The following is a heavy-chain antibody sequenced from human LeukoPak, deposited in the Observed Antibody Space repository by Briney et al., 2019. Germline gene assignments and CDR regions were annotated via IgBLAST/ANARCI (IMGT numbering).Heavy chain of an antibody. D-gene: IGHD3-10*01. CDR1: GFTFDDYG. J-gene: IGHJ6*02. V-gene: IGHV3-20*04. Sequence: GGSLRLSCAASGFTFDDYGMSWVRQAPGKGLEWVSGINWNGGSTGYADSVKGRFTISRDNAKNSLYLQMNSLRAEDTALYYCARGGWGSYYTPYYYYGMDVWGQGTTVTVSS. CDR3: ARGGWGSYYTPYYYYGMDV. CDR2: INWNGGST.